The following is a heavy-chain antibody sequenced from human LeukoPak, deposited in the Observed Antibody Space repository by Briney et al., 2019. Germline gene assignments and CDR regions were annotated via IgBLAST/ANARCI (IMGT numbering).Heavy chain of an antibody. D-gene: IGHD6-13*01. J-gene: IGHJ4*02. CDR3: ARVDPSIAAAGTFFDY. CDR2: IYHSGST. CDR1: GGSISSSNW. V-gene: IGHV4-4*02. Sequence: PSETLSLTCAVSGGSISSSNWWSWVRQPPGKGLEWIGEIYHSGSTNYNPSLKSRVTISVDKSKNQFSLKLSSVTAADTAVYYCARVDPSIAAAGTFFDYWGQGTLVTVSS.